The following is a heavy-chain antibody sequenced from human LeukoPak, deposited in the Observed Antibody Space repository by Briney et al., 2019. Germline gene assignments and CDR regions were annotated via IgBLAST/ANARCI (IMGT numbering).Heavy chain of an antibody. V-gene: IGHV4-61*01. D-gene: IGHD4-17*01. Sequence: SETLSFTGTVSGGSVSSGSYYWSWFRQPPGKGLEWIGYIYYSGSTNYNPSLKSRVTISVDTSKNQFSLKLSSVTAADTAVYYCARSDDYGDYVIAFDIWGQGTMVTVSS. CDR2: IYYSGST. CDR3: ARSDDYGDYVIAFDI. J-gene: IGHJ3*02. CDR1: GGSVSSGSYY.